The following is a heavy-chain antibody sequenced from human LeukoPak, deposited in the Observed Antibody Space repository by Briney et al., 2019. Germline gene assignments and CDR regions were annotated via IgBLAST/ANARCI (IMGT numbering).Heavy chain of an antibody. Sequence: GGSLKLSXAASGFTFDDYGMSWVCQAPGKGLEWVSGINWNGGSTCYADSVKGRFTISRDNAKNSLYLQMNSLRAEDTALYYCARDKVVVIHDYWGQGTLVTVSS. CDR2: INWNGGST. CDR1: GFTFDDYG. D-gene: IGHD2-21*01. J-gene: IGHJ4*02. CDR3: ARDKVVVIHDY. V-gene: IGHV3-20*04.